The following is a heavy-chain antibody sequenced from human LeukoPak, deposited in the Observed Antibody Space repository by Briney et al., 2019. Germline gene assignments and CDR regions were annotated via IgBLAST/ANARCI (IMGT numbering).Heavy chain of an antibody. CDR3: ARGVGTTFDP. CDR1: GGSISSSSYY. CDR2: IYYSGST. J-gene: IGHJ5*02. D-gene: IGHD1-7*01. Sequence: SKTLSLTCTVSGGSISSSSYYWGWIRQPPGKGLEWIGSIYYSGSTYYNPSLKSRVTISVDTSKNQFSLKLSSVTAADTAVYYCARGVGTTFDPWGQGTLVTVSS. V-gene: IGHV4-39*07.